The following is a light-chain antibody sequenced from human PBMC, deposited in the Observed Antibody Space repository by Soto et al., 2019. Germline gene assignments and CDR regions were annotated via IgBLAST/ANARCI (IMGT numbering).Light chain of an antibody. CDR3: QHNNSSARTLT. CDR2: GAS. V-gene: IGKV3-20*01. Sequence: IALRENPCTPSPSARERAILSCRASKSVSNNYLARYQQRPGQAPRLLIYGASNRANGIPDRFSGSGSGTDVTLTISRQEPVDCAVDHCQHNNSSARTLTFGEGTKVEIK. J-gene: IGKJ4*02. CDR1: KSVSNNY.